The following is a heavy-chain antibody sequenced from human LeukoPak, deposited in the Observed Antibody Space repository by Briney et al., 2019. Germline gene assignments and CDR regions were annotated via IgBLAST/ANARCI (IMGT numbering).Heavy chain of an antibody. J-gene: IGHJ6*03. CDR1: GYSISSVYY. CDR3: ARGYSSSWYYYHYYMDV. CDR2: IYHSGST. D-gene: IGHD6-13*01. V-gene: IGHV4-38-2*01. Sequence: ASETLSLTCAVAGYSISSVYYWGWIRQPPGKGLEWIGSIYHSGSTYYNPSLKSRVTISVDTTKNQFSLKLSSVTAADTAVYYCARGYSSSWYYYHYYMDVWGKGTTVTVSS.